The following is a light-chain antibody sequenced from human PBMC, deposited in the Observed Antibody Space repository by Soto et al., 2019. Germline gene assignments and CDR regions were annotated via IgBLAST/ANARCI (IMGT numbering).Light chain of an antibody. V-gene: IGLV2-23*02. CDR1: SSDVGTYNL. CDR2: EVF. J-gene: IGLJ1*01. CDR3: GSNVGLKTYV. Sequence: QSVLTQPASVSGSRGQSITISCTGTSSDVGTYNLVSWYQQHPGKVPKLILYEVFKRPSGVSSRFSGSKSGNTASLTISGLQADDEALYQWGSNVGLKTYVFGTGSKVTXL.